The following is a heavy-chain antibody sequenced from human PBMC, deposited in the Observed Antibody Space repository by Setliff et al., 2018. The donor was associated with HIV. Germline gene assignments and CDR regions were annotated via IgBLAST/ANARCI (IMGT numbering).Heavy chain of an antibody. Sequence: SETLSLTCTVSGGSISSYYWSWIRQPPGKGLEWIGYIYTSGSTSYNPSLKSRFTISMDTSKNQFSLNLSSVTAADTAVYYCARGRGAPFDYWGQGTLVTVSS. D-gene: IGHD1-26*01. CDR1: GGSISSYY. J-gene: IGHJ4*02. CDR2: IYTSGST. CDR3: ARGRGAPFDY. V-gene: IGHV4-4*08.